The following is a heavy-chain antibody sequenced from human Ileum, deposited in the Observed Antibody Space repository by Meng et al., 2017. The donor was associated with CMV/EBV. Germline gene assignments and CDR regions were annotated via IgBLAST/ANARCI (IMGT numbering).Heavy chain of an antibody. CDR2: IYSGGST. CDR3: ARDLLAQIAVAFPGYYYGMDV. D-gene: IGHD6-19*01. CDR1: GFTVSSNY. V-gene: IGHV3-66*02. J-gene: IGHJ6*02. Sequence: GGSLRLSCAASGFTVSSNYMSWVRQAPGKGLEWVSVIYSGGSTYYADSVKGRFTISRDNSKNTLYLQMNSLRAEDTAVYYCARDLLAQIAVAFPGYYYGMDVWGQGTTVTVSS.